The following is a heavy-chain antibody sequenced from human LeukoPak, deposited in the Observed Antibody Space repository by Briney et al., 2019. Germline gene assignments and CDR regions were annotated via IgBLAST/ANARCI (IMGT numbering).Heavy chain of an antibody. V-gene: IGHV1-69*05. D-gene: IGHD1-1*01. CDR3: ARSVGWNDFDY. J-gene: IGHJ4*02. CDR1: GGTFSSYA. Sequence: GASVKVSCKASGGTFSSYAISWVRQAPGQGLEWMGGIIPMFGTADYAQKFQGRVTITTDESTSTAYMELSSLRSGDTAVYYCARSVGWNDFDYWGQGTLVTVSS. CDR2: IIPMFGTA.